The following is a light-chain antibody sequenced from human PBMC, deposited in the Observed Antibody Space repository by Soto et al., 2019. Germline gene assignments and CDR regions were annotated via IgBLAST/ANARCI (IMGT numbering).Light chain of an antibody. CDR3: QKYNSAPYT. J-gene: IGKJ2*01. CDR1: HGISNY. V-gene: IGKV1-27*01. CDR2: AAS. Sequence: DIQMTQSPSSLSASVGYIVTITCRASHGISNYLAWYQQKPGKVPKLLIYAASTLQSGVPSRFSGSGSGTDFTLTISSLQPEDVATYYCQKYNSAPYTFGQGTKLEIK.